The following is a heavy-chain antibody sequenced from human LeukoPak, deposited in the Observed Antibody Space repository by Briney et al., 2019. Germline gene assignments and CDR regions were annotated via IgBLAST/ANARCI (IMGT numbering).Heavy chain of an antibody. CDR2: IYYSGST. V-gene: IGHV4-39*07. CDR1: GVSISSSSYY. J-gene: IGHJ4*02. CDR3: ARDPRYYDFWSGYYGGYFDY. D-gene: IGHD3-3*01. Sequence: SETLSLTCTVSGVSISSSSYYWGWIRQPPGKGLEWIGSIYYSGSTYYNPSFKSRVTISVDTSKNQFSLKLSSVTAADTAVYYCARDPRYYDFWSGYYGGYFDYWGQGTLVTVSS.